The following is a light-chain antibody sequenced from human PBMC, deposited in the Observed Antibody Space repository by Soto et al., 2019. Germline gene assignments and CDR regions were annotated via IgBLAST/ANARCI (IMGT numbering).Light chain of an antibody. CDR3: QQYGSSPGT. Sequence: EIVLTQSPGTLSLSPGERATLSCRASQSVSSSYLVWHQQKPGQAPRLLIYAASRRATGIPDRFSGSGSGTDCTLTISRLEPEDFAVYYCQQYGSSPGTFGQGTKVDIK. CDR1: QSVSSSY. V-gene: IGKV3-20*01. J-gene: IGKJ1*01. CDR2: AAS.